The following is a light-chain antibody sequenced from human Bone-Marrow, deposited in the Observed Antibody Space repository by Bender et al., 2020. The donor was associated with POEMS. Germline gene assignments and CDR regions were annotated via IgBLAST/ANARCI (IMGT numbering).Light chain of an antibody. CDR2: KDT. CDR1: ALPRQY. Sequence: SYELTQPPSVSVSPGQTARITCSGDALPRQYAFWYQQKPGQAPVMLIYKDTERPSGIPERFSGSISGTTVTLTISGVQAEDEATYFCQSTDNTAPYARVFGTGTKVSVL. CDR3: QSTDNTAPYARV. J-gene: IGLJ1*01. V-gene: IGLV3-25*03.